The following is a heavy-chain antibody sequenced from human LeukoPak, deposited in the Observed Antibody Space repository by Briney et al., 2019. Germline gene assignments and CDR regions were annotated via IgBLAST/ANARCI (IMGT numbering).Heavy chain of an antibody. J-gene: IGHJ6*03. D-gene: IGHD4-17*01. CDR3: ARRRGGDYGMYYYYYMDV. CDR1: GYSISSGYY. V-gene: IGHV4-38-2*02. Sequence: SETLSLTCTVSGYSISSGYYWGWIRQPPGKGLEWIGSIYHSGSTYYNPSLKSRVTISVDTSKNQFSLKLSSVTAADTAVYYCARRRGGDYGMYYYYYMDVWGKGTTVTVSS. CDR2: IYHSGST.